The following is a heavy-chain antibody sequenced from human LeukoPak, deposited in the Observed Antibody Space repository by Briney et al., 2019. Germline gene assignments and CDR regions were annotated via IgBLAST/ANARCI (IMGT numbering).Heavy chain of an antibody. V-gene: IGHV3-21*01. Sequence: GGSLRLSCAASGFTFSTYSMSWVRQAPGKGLEWVSSSSSSSSSTYYADSVKGRFTISRDNAKNSLYLQMNSLRAEDTTVYYCARSAPAAAGTGPMDVWGRGTTVTVSS. CDR2: SSSSSSST. CDR3: ARSAPAAAGTGPMDV. J-gene: IGHJ6*03. CDR1: GFTFSTYS. D-gene: IGHD6-13*01.